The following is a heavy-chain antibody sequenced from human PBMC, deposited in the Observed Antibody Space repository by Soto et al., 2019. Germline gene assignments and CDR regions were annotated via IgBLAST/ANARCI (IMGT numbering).Heavy chain of an antibody. Sequence: QVQVVQSGAEVKKPGASVKVSCKASGYTFTSYAMHWVRQAPGQRLEWMGWINPGNGNTKNSQKFQGRVTVTWDTLASQPYMELSSLNSEDTSCSYCARGVSSVTTFYCDLSGRCTLVTVSS. CDR3: ARGVSSVTTFYCDL. CDR2: INPGNGNT. D-gene: IGHD4-17*01. CDR1: GYTFTSYA. J-gene: IGHJ2*01. V-gene: IGHV1-3*01.